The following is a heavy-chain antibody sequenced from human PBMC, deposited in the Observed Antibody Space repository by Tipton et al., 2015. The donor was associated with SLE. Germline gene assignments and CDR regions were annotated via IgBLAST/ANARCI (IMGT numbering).Heavy chain of an antibody. CDR1: GGSISSSSYY. D-gene: IGHD3-22*01. CDR2: IYTSGST. V-gene: IGHV4-61*02. J-gene: IGHJ3*02. Sequence: TLSLTCTVSGGSISSSSYYWGWIRQPAGKGLEWIGRIYTSGSTNYNPSLKSRVTMSVDTSKNQFSLKLSSVTAADTAVYYGALNYNPYDSSKVGAFDIWGQGTMVTVSS. CDR3: ALNYNPYDSSKVGAFDI.